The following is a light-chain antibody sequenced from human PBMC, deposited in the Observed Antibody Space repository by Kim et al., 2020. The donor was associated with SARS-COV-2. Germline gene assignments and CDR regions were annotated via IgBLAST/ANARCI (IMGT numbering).Light chain of an antibody. Sequence: EIVLTQSPGTLSLSPGETVTLSCRASQSVGSKYLAWYQQKPGQAPRLLIYGASSRATGIADRFSGSGSGTDFTLTVSRLEPEDSAVYYCQQCGSSPITFGQGTRLEIK. CDR1: QSVGSKY. V-gene: IGKV3-20*01. CDR3: QQCGSSPIT. CDR2: GAS. J-gene: IGKJ5*01.